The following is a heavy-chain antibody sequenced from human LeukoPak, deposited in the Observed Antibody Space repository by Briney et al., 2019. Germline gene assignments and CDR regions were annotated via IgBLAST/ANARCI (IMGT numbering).Heavy chain of an antibody. J-gene: IGHJ4*02. D-gene: IGHD3-3*01. CDR3: ARRASYDFWSGYYTF. CDR2: INHSGST. V-gene: IGHV4-34*01. Sequence: SETLSLTCAVYGGSFSGYYWSWIRQPPGKGLEWIGEINHSGSTNYNPSLKSRVTISVDTSKNQFSLKLSSVTAADTAVYYCARRASYDFWSGYYTFWGQGTLVTVSS. CDR1: GGSFSGYY.